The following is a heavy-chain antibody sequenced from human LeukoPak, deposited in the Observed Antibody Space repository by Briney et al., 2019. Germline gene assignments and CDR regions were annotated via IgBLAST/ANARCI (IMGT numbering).Heavy chain of an antibody. J-gene: IGHJ4*02. CDR1: GYTFTSYA. V-gene: IGHV1-3*01. D-gene: IGHD4-17*01. Sequence: GASVKVSCKASGYTFTSYAMHWVRQAPGQRLEWMGWINAGNGNTKYSRKFQGRVTITRDTSASTAYMELSSLRSEDTAVYYCARSRNGDYFGYWGQGTLVTVSS. CDR3: ARSRNGDYFGY. CDR2: INAGNGNT.